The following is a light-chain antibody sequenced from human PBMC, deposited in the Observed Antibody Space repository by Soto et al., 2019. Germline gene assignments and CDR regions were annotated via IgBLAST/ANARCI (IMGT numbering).Light chain of an antibody. J-gene: IGKJ2*01. CDR1: QSVSSN. Sequence: EIVLTQSPATLSVSPGERATLSCRASQSVSSNLAWYQQKPGQPPRLLIYGASTRATGSPARFSGSGSGTEFTLTISSLQSEDFAVYYCQQYNNWPPYPFGQGTKLEIK. CDR3: QQYNNWPPYP. CDR2: GAS. V-gene: IGKV3-15*01.